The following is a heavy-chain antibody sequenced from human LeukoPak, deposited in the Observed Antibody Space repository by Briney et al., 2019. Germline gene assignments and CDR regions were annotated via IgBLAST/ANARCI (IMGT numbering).Heavy chain of an antibody. V-gene: IGHV3-43D*03. CDR3: AKDFYDSSGYYDY. CDR1: GFTFDDYA. J-gene: IGHJ4*02. Sequence: GGSLRLSCAASGFTFDDYAMHWVRQAPGKGLEWVSLISWDGGSTYYADSVKGRFTISRDNSKNSLYLQVNSLRAEDTALYYCAKDFYDSSGYYDYWGQGTLVTVSS. CDR2: ISWDGGST. D-gene: IGHD3-22*01.